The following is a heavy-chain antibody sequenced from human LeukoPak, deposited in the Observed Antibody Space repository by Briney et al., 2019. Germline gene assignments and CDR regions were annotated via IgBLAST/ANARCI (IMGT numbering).Heavy chain of an antibody. Sequence: GASVKVSCKASGGTFSSYAMHWVRQAPGQRLEWMGWINAGNGNTKYSQKFQGRVTITRDTSASTAYVELSSLRSEDTAVYYCARLGSSGWYYFGYWGQGTLVTVSS. V-gene: IGHV1-3*01. CDR2: INAGNGNT. D-gene: IGHD6-19*01. J-gene: IGHJ4*02. CDR3: ARLGSSGWYYFGY. CDR1: GGTFSSYA.